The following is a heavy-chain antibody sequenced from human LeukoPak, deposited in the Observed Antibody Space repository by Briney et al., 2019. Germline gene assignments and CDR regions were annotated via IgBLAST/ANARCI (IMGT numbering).Heavy chain of an antibody. CDR1: GGSFSGYY. Sequence: SETLSLTCAVYGGSFSGYYRSWIRQPPGKGLEWIGEINHSGSTNYNPSLKSRVTISVDISKNQFSLKMSSVTAADTAVYYCARGAIEATMGGFDYWGQGTLVTVSS. D-gene: IGHD5-24*01. CDR3: ARGAIEATMGGFDY. V-gene: IGHV4-34*01. J-gene: IGHJ4*02. CDR2: INHSGST.